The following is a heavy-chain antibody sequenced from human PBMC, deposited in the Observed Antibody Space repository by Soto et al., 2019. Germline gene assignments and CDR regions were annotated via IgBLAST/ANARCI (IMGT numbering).Heavy chain of an antibody. J-gene: IGHJ4*02. Sequence: QVQLVQSGAEVKKPGASVKVSCKASGYTFTSYYMHWVRQAPGQGLEWMGIIHPSGGSTSDAQKCQGRVTMTRHTSTSTAYMELGRLRAEDTAVYYCGRECGIGWYCVDYWGEGTLVTVSS. V-gene: IGHV1-46*03. CDR1: GYTFTSYY. D-gene: IGHD6-19*01. CDR2: IHPSGGST. CDR3: GRECGIGWYCVDY.